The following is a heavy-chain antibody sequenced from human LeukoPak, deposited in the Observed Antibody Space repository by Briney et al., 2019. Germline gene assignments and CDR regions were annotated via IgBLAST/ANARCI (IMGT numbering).Heavy chain of an antibody. CDR1: GFTFSSYA. Sequence: GGSLRLSCAASGFTFSSYAMSWVRQAPGKGLEWVSAISGSGGSTYYADSVKGRFTIFRDNAKNSLYLQMNSLRAEDTAVYYCASFPPSTGDFEYWGQGTLVAVSS. J-gene: IGHJ4*02. D-gene: IGHD2-8*02. CDR3: ASFPPSTGDFEY. V-gene: IGHV3-23*01. CDR2: ISGSGGST.